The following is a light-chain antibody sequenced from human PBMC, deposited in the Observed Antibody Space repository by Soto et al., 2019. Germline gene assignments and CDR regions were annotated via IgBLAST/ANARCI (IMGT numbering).Light chain of an antibody. V-gene: IGKV3-20*01. J-gene: IGKJ1*01. CDR3: QQYGSSRT. CDR1: HSVSSY. CDR2: GAS. Sequence: IVLTQSPATLSLSPGETATLSCRASHSVSSYLALYQQKPGQAPRLLIYGASTRATGIPARFSGSGSGTDFTLTISRLEPEDFAVYYCQQYGSSRTFGQGTKVDIK.